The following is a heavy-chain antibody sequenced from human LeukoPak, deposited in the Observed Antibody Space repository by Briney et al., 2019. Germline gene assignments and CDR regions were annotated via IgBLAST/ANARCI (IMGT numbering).Heavy chain of an antibody. Sequence: GGSLRLSCAASGFTFRNYAMSWVRQAPGKGLEWVSVISSSGGSTYYTDSVKGRFTISRDNSKNTLSLQMNSLRAEDTAVYFCAKEGSRWHWYYDYWGQGTLVTVSS. V-gene: IGHV3-23*01. CDR1: GFTFRNYA. CDR2: ISSSGGST. J-gene: IGHJ4*02. D-gene: IGHD5-24*01. CDR3: AKEGSRWHWYYDY.